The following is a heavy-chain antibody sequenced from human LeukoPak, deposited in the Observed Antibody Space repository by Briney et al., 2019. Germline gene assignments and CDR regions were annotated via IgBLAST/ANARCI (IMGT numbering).Heavy chain of an antibody. CDR3: ARVYSILAGEGIIYFDY. V-gene: IGHV1-18*01. D-gene: IGHD6-19*01. J-gene: IGHJ4*02. Sequence: GASVKVSCKASGYTFTSYGISWVRQAPGQGLEWMGWISAYNGNTNYAQKLQGRVTMTTDTSTSTAYMELRSLRSDDTAVYYCARVYSILAGEGIIYFDYWGQGTLVTVSS. CDR1: GYTFTSYG. CDR2: ISAYNGNT.